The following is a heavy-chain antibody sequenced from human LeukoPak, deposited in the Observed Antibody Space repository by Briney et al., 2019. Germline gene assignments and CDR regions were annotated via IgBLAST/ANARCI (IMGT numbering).Heavy chain of an antibody. CDR2: IYSGGST. Sequence: GGSLRLSCAASGLIVSSNYMSWVRQAPGKGLEWVSVIYSGGSTYYANSVKGRFITSRDDSKNTLYLQMNSLRAEDTAVYYCARVPVGGYSSGDGDYWGRGTLVTVSS. V-gene: IGHV3-53*01. D-gene: IGHD6-19*01. J-gene: IGHJ4*02. CDR1: GLIVSSNY. CDR3: ARVPVGGYSSGDGDY.